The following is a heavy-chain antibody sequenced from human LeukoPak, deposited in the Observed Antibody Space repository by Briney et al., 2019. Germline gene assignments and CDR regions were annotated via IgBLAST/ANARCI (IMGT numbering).Heavy chain of an antibody. V-gene: IGHV1-69*05. J-gene: IGHJ4*02. CDR1: GGTFSSYA. Sequence: SVKVSCKASGGTFSSYAISWVRQAPGQGLEWMGGIIPIFGTANYAQKFQGRVTITRNTSISTAYMELSSLRSEDTAVYYCARGSSFGEFADYWGQGTLVTVSS. D-gene: IGHD3-10*01. CDR3: ARGSSFGEFADY. CDR2: IIPIFGTA.